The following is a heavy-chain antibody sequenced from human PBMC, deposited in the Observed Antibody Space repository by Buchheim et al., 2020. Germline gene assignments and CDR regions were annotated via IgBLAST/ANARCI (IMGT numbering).Heavy chain of an antibody. V-gene: IGHV3-23*01. D-gene: IGHD1-26*01. CDR3: AKARGSGSYYLYFDY. Sequence: EVQLLESGGGLVQPGGSLRLSCAASGFTFSSYAMSWVRQAPGKGLEWVSAISGSGGSTYYADSVKCRFTLSRHHSKNTLYLQMNSLRAEDTAVYYCAKARGSGSYYLYFDYWGQGTL. CDR1: GFTFSSYA. J-gene: IGHJ4*02. CDR2: ISGSGGST.